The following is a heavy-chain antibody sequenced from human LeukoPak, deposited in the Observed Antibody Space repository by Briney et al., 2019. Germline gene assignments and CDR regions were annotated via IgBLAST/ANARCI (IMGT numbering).Heavy chain of an antibody. Sequence: PGGSLRLSCAASGFTFSSYGMHWVRQAPGKGLEWVAFIRYDGSNKYYADSVKGRITISRDNSKNTLYLQMNSLRAEDTAVYYCAGGWENAIDIWGQGTMVTVSS. D-gene: IGHD6-19*01. J-gene: IGHJ3*02. CDR1: GFTFSSYG. CDR3: AGGWENAIDI. CDR2: IRYDGSNK. V-gene: IGHV3-30*02.